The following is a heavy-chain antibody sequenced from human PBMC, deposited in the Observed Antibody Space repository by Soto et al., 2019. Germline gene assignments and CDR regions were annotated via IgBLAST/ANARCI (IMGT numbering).Heavy chain of an antibody. Sequence: VASVKVSCKASGGTFSSYAISWVRQAPGQGLEWMGGIIPIFGTANYAQKFQGRVTITADESTSTAYMELSSLRPEDTAVYYCARDCSGGSCYLGLDYWGQGTLVTVSS. V-gene: IGHV1-69*13. CDR1: GGTFSSYA. CDR2: IIPIFGTA. CDR3: ARDCSGGSCYLGLDY. J-gene: IGHJ4*02. D-gene: IGHD2-15*01.